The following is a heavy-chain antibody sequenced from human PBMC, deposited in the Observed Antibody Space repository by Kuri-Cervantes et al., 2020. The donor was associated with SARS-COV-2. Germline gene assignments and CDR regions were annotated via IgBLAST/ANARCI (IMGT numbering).Heavy chain of an antibody. CDR1: GYIFSDYY. Sequence: ASVKVSCKASGYIFSDYYFHWVRQAPGQGPEWMGWINPSGGINSAQKFQDRVTMTRDTSTTTIHMELSRLTPDDTAVFYCARDRRTGGYSSGFDLWGQGTLVTVSS. CDR3: ARDRRTGGYSSGFDL. J-gene: IGHJ4*02. CDR2: INPSGGI. V-gene: IGHV1-2*02. D-gene: IGHD5-18*01.